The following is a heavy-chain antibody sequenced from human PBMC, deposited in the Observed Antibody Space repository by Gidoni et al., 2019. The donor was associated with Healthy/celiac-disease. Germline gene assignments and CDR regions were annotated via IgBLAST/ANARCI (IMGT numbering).Heavy chain of an antibody. J-gene: IGHJ4*02. CDR1: GFTFSSYS. Sequence: EVQLVESGGGLVKPGGSLRLSCAASGFTFSSYSMNWVRQAPGKGLEWVSSISSSSSYIYYADSVKGRFTISRDNAKNSLYLQMNSLRAEDTAVYYCARVQDTAMDVFDYWGQGTLVTVSS. D-gene: IGHD5-18*01. CDR2: ISSSSSYI. CDR3: ARVQDTAMDVFDY. V-gene: IGHV3-21*01.